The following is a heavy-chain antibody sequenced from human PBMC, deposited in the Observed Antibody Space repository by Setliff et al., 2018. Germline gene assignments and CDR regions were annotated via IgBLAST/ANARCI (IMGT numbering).Heavy chain of an antibody. D-gene: IGHD3-3*01. V-gene: IGHV4-39*01. Sequence: SETLSLTCTVSGGSISSSSYYWGWVRQTPGKGPEWIGSINAGGITYSSPSLKSRIALSVDTSKNQFSLKMKSATAADAALYSCARQLGRGFWTFDVWGQGTMVTVSS. CDR3: ARQLGRGFWTFDV. J-gene: IGHJ3*01. CDR2: INAGGIT. CDR1: GGSISSSSYY.